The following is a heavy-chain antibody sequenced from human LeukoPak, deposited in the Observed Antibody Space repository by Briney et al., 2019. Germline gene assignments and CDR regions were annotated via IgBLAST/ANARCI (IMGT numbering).Heavy chain of an antibody. J-gene: IGHJ4*02. CDR1: GGSISTSSYY. CDR3: AKYDTNGPIDY. CDR2: IYYSGST. V-gene: IGHV4-39*07. Sequence: SETLSLTRTVSGGSISTSSYYWGWIRQPPGKGLEWIGNIYYSGSTYYSPSLKSRVTISVDTSKNQLSLKLRSVTAADTAVYYCAKYDTNGPIDYWGQGTLVTVSS. D-gene: IGHD2-8*01.